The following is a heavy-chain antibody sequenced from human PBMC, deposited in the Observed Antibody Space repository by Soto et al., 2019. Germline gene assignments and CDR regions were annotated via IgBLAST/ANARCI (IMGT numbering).Heavy chain of an antibody. D-gene: IGHD2-2*01. CDR1: GGSISSSNW. V-gene: IGHV4-4*02. CDR3: ASEYCSSTSCYPYYFDY. CDR2: IYHSGST. Sequence: SETLSLTCAVSGGSISSSNWWSWVRQPPGKGLEWIGEIYHSGSTNYNPSLKSRVTISVDKSKNQFSLKLSSVTAADTAVYYCASEYCSSTSCYPYYFDYWGQGTLVTVSS. J-gene: IGHJ4*02.